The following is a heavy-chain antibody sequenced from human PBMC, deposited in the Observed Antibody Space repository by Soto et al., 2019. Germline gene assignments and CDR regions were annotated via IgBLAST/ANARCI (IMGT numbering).Heavy chain of an antibody. Sequence: LSLTCTVSGGSISSGDYYWSWIRQPPGKGLEWIGYIYYSGSTYYNPSLKSRVTISVDTSKNQFSLKLSSVTAADTAVYYCAGGASVGLSVHWFDPWGQGTLVTVSS. J-gene: IGHJ5*02. CDR3: AGGASVGLSVHWFDP. CDR2: IYYSGST. V-gene: IGHV4-30-4*01. CDR1: GGSISSGDYY.